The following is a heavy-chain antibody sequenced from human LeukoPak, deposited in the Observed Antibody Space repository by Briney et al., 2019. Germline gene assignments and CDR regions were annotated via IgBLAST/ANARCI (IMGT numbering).Heavy chain of an antibody. CDR1: SGSFSSSSYF. J-gene: IGHJ4*01. Sequence: PSETLSLTCTVSSGSFSSSSYFCGWIRPPPGMGLEWVATINYSGTTYYNPSLKSRVTTSVDTSNNQISLKLCSLTAADTAVYYCARLRVGVQLWGDWGQGALVTVSS. D-gene: IGHD1-1*01. V-gene: IGHV4-39*01. CDR2: INYSGTT. CDR3: ARLRVGVQLWGD.